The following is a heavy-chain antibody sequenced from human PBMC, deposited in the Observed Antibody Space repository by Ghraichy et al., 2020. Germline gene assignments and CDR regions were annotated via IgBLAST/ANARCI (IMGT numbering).Heavy chain of an antibody. V-gene: IGHV1-2*06. CDR1: GYTFTGNY. CDR2: ISTHSGAT. J-gene: IGHJ3*01. D-gene: IGHD1-1*01. CDR3: GRGGAGQERREACDF. Sequence: ASVKVSCKASGYTFTGNYRHWVGQDPREGGEWRGRISTHSGATNYAQNYLGRVTTTRDTSTTKTYMELRRLRGDDTADYYCGRGGAGQERREACDFWGQGTMVTVSS.